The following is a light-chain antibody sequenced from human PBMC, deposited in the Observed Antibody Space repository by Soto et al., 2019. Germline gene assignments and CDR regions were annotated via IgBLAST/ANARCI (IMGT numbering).Light chain of an antibody. Sequence: EIVMTQSPATLSVSPGEGATLSCRASLSVSSNLAWYQQKPGQAPRLLIQGASTRATGIPARFSGSGSGTEFTLTISSLQSEDFAVYYCQHYNNWPITFGQGTRLEIK. CDR1: LSVSSN. CDR2: GAS. CDR3: QHYNNWPIT. V-gene: IGKV3-15*01. J-gene: IGKJ5*01.